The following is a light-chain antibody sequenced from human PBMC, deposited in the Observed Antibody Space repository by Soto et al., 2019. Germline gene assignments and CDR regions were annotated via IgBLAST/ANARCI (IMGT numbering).Light chain of an antibody. CDR3: QQYDNLPST. CDR2: DAS. J-gene: IGKJ2*01. CDR1: QDISNY. Sequence: DLQMTQSPSSLSASVGDRVTITCQASQDISNYLNWYQQKPGKAPKLLIYDASNLETGVPSRFSGGGSGTDYTFTISSLQPEDIATYYCQQYDNLPSTFGQGTKLEIK. V-gene: IGKV1-33*01.